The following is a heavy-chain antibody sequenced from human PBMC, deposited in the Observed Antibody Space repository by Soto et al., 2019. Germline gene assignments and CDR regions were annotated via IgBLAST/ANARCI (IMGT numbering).Heavy chain of an antibody. V-gene: IGHV1-2*02. CDR2: INPKNGGT. CDR3: ATDDGQYFGSV. CDR1: GYTMTAHF. Sequence: QVQLVQSGAAVRKPGASVKISCKASGYTMTAHFLHWVRQAPGRGLEWMGWINPKNGGTDYAQKLQDRVSMTRDTSINTAYIQLNRLTSDDTAVYFCATDDGQYFGSVWGQGNLVSVSS. D-gene: IGHD3-10*01. J-gene: IGHJ1*01.